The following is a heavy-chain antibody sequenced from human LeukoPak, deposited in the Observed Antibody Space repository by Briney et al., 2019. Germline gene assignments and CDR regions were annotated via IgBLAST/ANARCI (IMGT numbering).Heavy chain of an antibody. V-gene: IGHV3-7*01. CDR1: GFTFSSYW. Sequence: PGGSLRLSCAASGFTFSSYWMSWVRQAPGKGLEWVANIKQDGSEKYYVDSVKGRFTISRDNAKNSLYLQMNSPRAEDTAVYYCARDDEVLGGSETYSNAFDIWGQGTMVTVSS. J-gene: IGHJ3*02. CDR3: ARDDEVLGGSETYSNAFDI. D-gene: IGHD1-26*01. CDR2: IKQDGSEK.